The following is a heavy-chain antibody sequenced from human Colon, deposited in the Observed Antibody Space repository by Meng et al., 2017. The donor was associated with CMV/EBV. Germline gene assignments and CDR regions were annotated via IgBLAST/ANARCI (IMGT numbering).Heavy chain of an antibody. Sequence: SETLSLTCSVSGGSMNYFHWSWIRQAPGKGLEWIGSFYYTGTTNYNPSLESRVTLSGDASKNQFSLKLKSVTAADTAVYYCARNIEAASGWFAPWGQGTLVTVSS. CDR1: GGSMNYFH. J-gene: IGHJ5*02. V-gene: IGHV4-59*01. D-gene: IGHD6-25*01. CDR3: ARNIEAASGWFAP. CDR2: FYYTGTT.